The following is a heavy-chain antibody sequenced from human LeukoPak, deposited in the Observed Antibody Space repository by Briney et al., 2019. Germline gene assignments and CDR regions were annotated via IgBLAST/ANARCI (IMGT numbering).Heavy chain of an antibody. J-gene: IGHJ5*02. D-gene: IGHD2-2*01. V-gene: IGHV3-15*01. CDR2: IRSKSDGGTT. CDR1: GFTFSSYA. CDR3: TTELAGYCSRTSCSASRFDP. Sequence: PGGSLRLSCAASGFTFSSYAMSWVRQAPGKGLEWVGRIRSKSDGGTTDYAAPVKGRFTMIRDDSKSTLYLQMNSLKTEDTAVYYCTTELAGYCSRTSCSASRFDPWGQGTLVTVSS.